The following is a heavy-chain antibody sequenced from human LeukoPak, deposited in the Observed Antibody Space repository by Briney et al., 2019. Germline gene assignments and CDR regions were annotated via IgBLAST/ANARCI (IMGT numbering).Heavy chain of an antibody. D-gene: IGHD3-22*01. Sequence: SETLSLTCTVSGGSNYWSWIRQPPGKGLEWIAYIHYSGSPNYNPSLKSRVTISVDTSKNQFSLKLSSVTAADTAVYYCARHGYYDSSGYYYGMDVWGQGTTVTVSS. J-gene: IGHJ6*02. CDR3: ARHGYYDSSGYYYGMDV. CDR2: IHYSGSP. V-gene: IGHV4-59*08. CDR1: GGSNY.